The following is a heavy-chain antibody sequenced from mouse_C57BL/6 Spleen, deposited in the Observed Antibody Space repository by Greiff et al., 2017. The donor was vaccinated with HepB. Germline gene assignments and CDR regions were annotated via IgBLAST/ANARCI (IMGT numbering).Heavy chain of an antibody. CDR2: IYPGSVIT. J-gene: IGHJ3*01. CDR3: AKGPAWFAY. V-gene: IGHV1-76*01. Sequence: VQLQQSGAELVRPGASVKLSCKASGYTFTDYYINWVKQRPGQGLEWIARIYPGSVITYYNEKFKGKATLTAEKSSGTAYMQLSSLTSKDSAVYFCAKGPAWFAYWGQGTLVTVSA. CDR1: GYTFTDYY.